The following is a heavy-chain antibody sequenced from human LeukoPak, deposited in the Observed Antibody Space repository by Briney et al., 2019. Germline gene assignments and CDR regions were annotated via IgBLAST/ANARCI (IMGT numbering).Heavy chain of an antibody. D-gene: IGHD5-18*01. CDR3: ASGYSFGPYFDY. J-gene: IGHJ4*02. Sequence: GGSLRLSCAASGITFSIYAMSWVRQAPGKGLEWVSAISGSGDSTYYADSVKGRFIISRDNSNNTLSLQMNGLRAEDTAVYYCASGYSFGPYFDYWGRGTLVTVSS. V-gene: IGHV3-23*01. CDR2: ISGSGDST. CDR1: GITFSIYA.